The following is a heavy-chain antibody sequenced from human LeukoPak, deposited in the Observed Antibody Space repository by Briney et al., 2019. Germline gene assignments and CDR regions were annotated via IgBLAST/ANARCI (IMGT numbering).Heavy chain of an antibody. CDR1: GGSISSGDYY. CDR2: IYYSGST. Sequence: SETLSLTCTVSGGSISSGDYYWSWIRQPPGKGLEWIGYIYYSGSTYYNPSLKSRVTISVETSKNQFSLKLSSVTAADTAVYYCAGRKPYYFDYWGQGTLVTVSS. V-gene: IGHV4-30-4*01. D-gene: IGHD1-14*01. CDR3: AGRKPYYFDY. J-gene: IGHJ4*02.